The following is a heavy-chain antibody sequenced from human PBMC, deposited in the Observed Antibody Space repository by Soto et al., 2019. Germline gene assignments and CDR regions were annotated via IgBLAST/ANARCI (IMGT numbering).Heavy chain of an antibody. J-gene: IGHJ4*02. CDR1: GFSLSTSGVG. D-gene: IGHD3-22*01. Sequence: SGPTLVKPTPTLTLTCTFSGFSLSTSGVGVGWIRQPPGKALEWLALIYWNDDKRYSPSLKSRLTITKDTSKNQVVLTRTNMDPVDTATYYCAHRRGYYYDSSGYYAPNYFDYWGQGTLVTVSS. CDR2: IYWNDDK. CDR3: AHRRGYYYDSSGYYAPNYFDY. V-gene: IGHV2-5*01.